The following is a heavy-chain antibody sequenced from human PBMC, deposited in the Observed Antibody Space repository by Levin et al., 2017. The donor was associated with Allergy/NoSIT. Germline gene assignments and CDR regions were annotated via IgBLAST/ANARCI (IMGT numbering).Heavy chain of an antibody. CDR1: GYTFTSYG. CDR2: ISAYNGNT. D-gene: IGHD1-1*01. J-gene: IGHJ3*02. CDR3: ARVLEGDYSDAFDI. V-gene: IGHV1-18*01. Sequence: ASVKVSCKASGYTFTSYGISWVRQAPGQGLEWMGWISAYNGNTNYAQKLQGRVTMTTDTSTSTAYMELRSLRSDDTAVYYCARVLEGDYSDAFDIWGQGTMVTVSS.